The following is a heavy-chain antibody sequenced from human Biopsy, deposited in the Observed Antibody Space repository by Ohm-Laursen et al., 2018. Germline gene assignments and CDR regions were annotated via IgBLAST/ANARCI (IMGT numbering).Heavy chain of an antibody. CDR3: AKGRSGGTGHGNWFDP. V-gene: IGHV3-23*01. Sequence: SLRLSCTASGFTFSGYAMSWVRQGTEKGLEWVSVVTGSGRSTYYTDSVKGRFSIFRDNSKNTLYLQMNSLRVEDTAVYYCAKGRSGGTGHGNWFDPWGQGTLVIVSS. J-gene: IGHJ5*02. D-gene: IGHD3-10*01. CDR2: VTGSGRST. CDR1: GFTFSGYA.